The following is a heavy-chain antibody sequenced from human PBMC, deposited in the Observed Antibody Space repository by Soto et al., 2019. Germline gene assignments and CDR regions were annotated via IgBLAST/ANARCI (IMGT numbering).Heavy chain of an antibody. D-gene: IGHD1-7*01. J-gene: IGHJ4*02. V-gene: IGHV4-4*02. CDR3: ASRDPGTSVDY. CDR2: IYRTGST. CDR1: GGSFTSNNW. Sequence: QVQLQESGPGLVKPSGTLSLTCAVSGGSFTSNNWWTWVRQPPGQGLEWIGEIYRTGSTTYNPSLKSRVTISRDKSANHFSLKVTSLSAADTAVYYCASRDPGTSVDYWGQGTLVTVSS.